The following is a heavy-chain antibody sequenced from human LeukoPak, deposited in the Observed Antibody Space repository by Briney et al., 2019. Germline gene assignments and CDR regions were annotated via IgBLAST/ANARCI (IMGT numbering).Heavy chain of an antibody. D-gene: IGHD3-22*01. J-gene: IGHJ4*02. V-gene: IGHV4-31*03. Sequence: SETLSLTCTVSGASFNSDDQYWNWLRQSPGKGLEWIGSIHPSGMLYNNPSLESRVTMSRDTSKNQFSLNLNSVTAADAAMYFCSRGLDSRKLGYWGQGILVTVSS. CDR2: IHPSGML. CDR1: GASFNSDDQY. CDR3: SRGLDSRKLGY.